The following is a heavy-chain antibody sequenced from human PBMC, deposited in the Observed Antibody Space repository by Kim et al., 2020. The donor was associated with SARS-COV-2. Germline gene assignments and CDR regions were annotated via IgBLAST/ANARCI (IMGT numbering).Heavy chain of an antibody. CDR2: ISYDGSNK. V-gene: IGHV3-30-3*01. CDR3: ARAGDCGGDCARAFDY. J-gene: IGHJ4*01. Sequence: GGSLRLSCAASGFTFSSYAMHWVRQAPGKGLEWVAVISYDGSNKYYADSVKGRFTISRDNSKNTLYLQMNSLRAEDTAVYYCARAGDCGGDCARAFDYW. CDR1: GFTFSSYA. D-gene: IGHD2-21*01.